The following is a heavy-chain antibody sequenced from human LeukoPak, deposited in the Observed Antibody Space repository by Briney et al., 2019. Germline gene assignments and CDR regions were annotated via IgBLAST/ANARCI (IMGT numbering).Heavy chain of an antibody. Sequence: ASVKVSCKVSGHTLTEFSMHWVRQAPGKRLEWMGRFDPEGGETIYAQKFQGRVTMTADTSTDTAYMELSRLRSDDTAVYYCARDRTPYSSGWYLSSGWFDPWGQGTLVTVSS. CDR2: FDPEGGET. D-gene: IGHD6-19*01. CDR3: ARDRTPYSSGWYLSSGWFDP. J-gene: IGHJ5*02. V-gene: IGHV1-24*01. CDR1: GHTLTEFS.